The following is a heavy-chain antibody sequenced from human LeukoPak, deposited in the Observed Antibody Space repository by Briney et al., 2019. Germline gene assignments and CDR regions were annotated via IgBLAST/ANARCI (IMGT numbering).Heavy chain of an antibody. V-gene: IGHV3-23*01. Sequence: GGSLRLSCAASGFTFSSYAMSWVRQAPGKGLEWVSAISGSGGSTYYADSVKGRFTISRDNSKNTLYLQMNSLRAEDTAVYYCAKVRRSGYSYGVGAFEIWGQGTMVTVSS. D-gene: IGHD5-18*01. CDR3: AKVRRSGYSYGVGAFEI. J-gene: IGHJ3*02. CDR2: ISGSGGST. CDR1: GFTFSSYA.